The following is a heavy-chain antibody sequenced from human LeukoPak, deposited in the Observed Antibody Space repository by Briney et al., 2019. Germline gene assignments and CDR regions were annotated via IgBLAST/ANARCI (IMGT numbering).Heavy chain of an antibody. CDR1: GFTFSSYG. Sequence: PGGSLRLSCAASGFTFSSYGMSWVRQAPGKGLEWVSAISGSGGSTYYADSVKGRFTISRDNSKNTLYLQMNSLRAEDTAVYYCARRAPSSWYGLYYYYYYMDVWGKGTTVTVSS. CDR3: ARRAPSSWYGLYYYYYYMDV. J-gene: IGHJ6*03. CDR2: ISGSGGST. V-gene: IGHV3-23*01. D-gene: IGHD6-13*01.